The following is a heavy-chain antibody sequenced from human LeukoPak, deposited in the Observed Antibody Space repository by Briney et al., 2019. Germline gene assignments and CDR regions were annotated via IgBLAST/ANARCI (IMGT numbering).Heavy chain of an antibody. J-gene: IGHJ4*02. V-gene: IGHV4-4*02. CDR1: GDSITGHNW. CDR2: IYHSGTT. D-gene: IGHD3-10*01. CDR3: ASCLFDYYYFDQ. Sequence: SETLSLTCAVSGDSITGHNWWSWVRQSPGKGLEWIGEIYHSGTTNHSPSLKSRVTISVDKSKNQLSLRLTSVTAADTAVYFCASCLFDYYYFDQWGQGTLVTVSS.